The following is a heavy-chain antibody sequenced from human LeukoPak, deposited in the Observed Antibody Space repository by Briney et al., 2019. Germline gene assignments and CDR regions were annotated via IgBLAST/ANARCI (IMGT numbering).Heavy chain of an antibody. CDR1: GGSISSGDYY. CDR3: ARGVEWELLTDY. V-gene: IGHV4-30-4*01. CDR2: IYYSGST. D-gene: IGHD1-26*01. J-gene: IGHJ4*02. Sequence: SETLSLTCTVSGGSISSGDYYWSWIRQPPGKGLEWIGYIYYSGSTYYNPSLKSRVTISVDTSKNQFSLKLSSVTAADTAVYYCARGVEWELLTDYWGQGTLVTVSS.